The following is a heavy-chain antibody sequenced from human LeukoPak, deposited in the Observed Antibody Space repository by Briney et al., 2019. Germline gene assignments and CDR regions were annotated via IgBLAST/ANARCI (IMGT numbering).Heavy chain of an antibody. CDR3: ARVNYGSGSYYIDY. Sequence: SETLSLTCTVSGGSISSSSYYWGWIRQPPGKGLEWIGSIYYSGSTYYNPSLKSRVTISVDTSKNQFSLELTSVTAADTAVYYCARVNYGSGSYYIDYWGQGTLVTVSS. J-gene: IGHJ4*02. V-gene: IGHV4-39*07. CDR1: GGSISSSSYY. CDR2: IYYSGST. D-gene: IGHD3-10*01.